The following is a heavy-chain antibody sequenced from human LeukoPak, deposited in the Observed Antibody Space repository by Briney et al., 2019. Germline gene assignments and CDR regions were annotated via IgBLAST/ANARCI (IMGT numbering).Heavy chain of an antibody. CDR2: IYYSGST. D-gene: IGHD5-18*01. CDR1: GGSISSYY. J-gene: IGHJ4*02. V-gene: IGHV4-59*01. Sequence: SETLSLTCTVSGGSISSYYWSWIRQPPGKGLEWIGYIYYSGSTNYNPSLKSRVTISVDTSKNQFSLKLSSVTAADTAVYYCAGVGYSFPGPPGYWGQGTLVTVSS. CDR3: AGVGYSFPGPPGY.